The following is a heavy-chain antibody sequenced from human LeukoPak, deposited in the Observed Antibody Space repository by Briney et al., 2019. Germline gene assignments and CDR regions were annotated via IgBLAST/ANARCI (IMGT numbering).Heavy chain of an antibody. J-gene: IGHJ5*01. Sequence: MASETLSLTCAVYGGSFSGYYWSWIRQPPGKGLEWIGEINHTGSTNYNPSLKSRLTISVDTSKNQFSLKLSSVTAADTAVYYCAREPGQLALYNWFDPWGKGTTVTVSS. CDR1: GGSFSGYY. V-gene: IGHV4-34*01. CDR2: INHTGST. CDR3: AREPGQLALYNWFDP. D-gene: IGHD6-6*01.